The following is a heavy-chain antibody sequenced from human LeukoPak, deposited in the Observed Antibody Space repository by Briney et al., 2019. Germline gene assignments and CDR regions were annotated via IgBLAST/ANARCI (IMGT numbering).Heavy chain of an antibody. V-gene: IGHV4-39*01. D-gene: IGHD2-15*01. CDR3: ARRYCSGGSCPFDY. CDR2: IYYSGST. CDR1: VGSISSSSYY. J-gene: IGHJ4*02. Sequence: MTSETLSLTCTVSVGSISSSSYYWGWIRQPPGKGLEWIGSIYYSGSTYYNPSLKSRVTISVDTSKNQFSLKLSSVTAADTAVYYCARRYCSGGSCPFDYWGQGTLVTVSS.